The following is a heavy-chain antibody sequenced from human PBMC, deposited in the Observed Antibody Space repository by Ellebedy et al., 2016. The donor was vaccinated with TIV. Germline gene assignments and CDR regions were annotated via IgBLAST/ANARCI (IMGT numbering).Heavy chain of an antibody. Sequence: GESLKISXAASGFIFSKYSMSWVRQAPGKGLEWVSYINCTSATIYYRDSVKGRFTISRDNAKNSLYLQMHGLRDDDTGVYYCAREGVLPGVVFDFWGQGNLVTVSS. CDR3: AREGVLPGVVFDF. V-gene: IGHV3-48*02. J-gene: IGHJ4*02. D-gene: IGHD2-8*01. CDR1: GFIFSKYS. CDR2: INCTSATI.